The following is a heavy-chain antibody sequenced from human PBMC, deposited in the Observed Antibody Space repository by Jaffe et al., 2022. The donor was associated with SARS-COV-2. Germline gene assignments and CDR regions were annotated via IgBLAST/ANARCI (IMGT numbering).Heavy chain of an antibody. CDR3: ARYHCTSTTCFFDY. Sequence: EVQLVQSGAEVKKPGESLKISCKDTGYSFGSYWIGWMRQMSGKGLEWMGIMHPGDSDTRYSPSFQGQVTVSADKSVRTAYLQWSSLKASDTAMYYCARYHCTSTTCFFDYWGQGTPVTVSS. J-gene: IGHJ4*02. CDR2: MHPGDSDT. D-gene: IGHD2-2*01. CDR1: GYSFGSYW. V-gene: IGHV5-51*01.